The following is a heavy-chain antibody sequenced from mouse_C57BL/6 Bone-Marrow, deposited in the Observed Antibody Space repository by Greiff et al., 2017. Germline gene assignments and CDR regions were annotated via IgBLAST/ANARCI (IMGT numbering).Heavy chain of an antibody. J-gene: IGHJ1*03. CDR2: IDPNSGGT. CDR1: GYTFPSSW. CDR3: ARGGVRRDFDV. V-gene: IGHV1-72*01. D-gene: IGHD2-14*01. Sequence: VQLQQPGAELVKPGASVTLSCKASGYTFPSSWMHWVKPRPGRGLVWIGRIDPNSGGTKYNEKFKSKATLTVDKPSSPAYMQLSSLTSEDSAVDYCARGGVRRDFDVWGTGTTGTVSS.